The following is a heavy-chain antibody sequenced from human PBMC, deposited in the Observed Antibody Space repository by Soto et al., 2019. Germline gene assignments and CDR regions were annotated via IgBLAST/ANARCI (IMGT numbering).Heavy chain of an antibody. CDR3: TRQNSTYYDFWSGYPPPDY. D-gene: IGHD3-3*01. CDR1: GFTFGDYA. V-gene: IGHV3-49*03. Sequence: LRLSCTASGFTFGDYAMSWFRQAPGKGLEWVGFIRSKAYGGTTEYAASVKGRFTISRDDSKSIAYLQMNSLKTEDTAVYYCTRQNSTYYDFWSGYPPPDYWGQGTLVTVSS. CDR2: IRSKAYGGTT. J-gene: IGHJ4*02.